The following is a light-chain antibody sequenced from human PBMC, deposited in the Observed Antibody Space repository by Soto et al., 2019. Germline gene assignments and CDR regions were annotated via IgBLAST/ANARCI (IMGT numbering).Light chain of an antibody. CDR2: AVN. J-gene: IGLJ1*01. Sequence: QSALTQPRSVSVSPGQSVTISCTGTSSDVGGYSYVSWYQQHPGKAPKLMIFAVNKRPSGVPDRFSGSKSGNTASLTISGLQAEDEADYYCCSYAGSYTRYVFGTGTKVTVL. V-gene: IGLV2-11*01. CDR3: CSYAGSYTRYV. CDR1: SSDVGGYSY.